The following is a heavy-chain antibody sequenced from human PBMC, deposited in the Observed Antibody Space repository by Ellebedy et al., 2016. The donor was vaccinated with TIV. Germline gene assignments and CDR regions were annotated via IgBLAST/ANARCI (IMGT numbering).Heavy chain of an antibody. J-gene: IGHJ5*02. D-gene: IGHD3-22*01. CDR1: GGSISSYY. Sequence: SETLSLTXTVPGGSISSYYWSWIRQPAGKGLEWIGRIYTSGSTNYNPSLKSRVTMSVDTSKNQFSLKLSSVTAADTAVYYCAIWRDDSSDGSWFDPWGQGTLVTVSS. V-gene: IGHV4-4*07. CDR2: IYTSGST. CDR3: AIWRDDSSDGSWFDP.